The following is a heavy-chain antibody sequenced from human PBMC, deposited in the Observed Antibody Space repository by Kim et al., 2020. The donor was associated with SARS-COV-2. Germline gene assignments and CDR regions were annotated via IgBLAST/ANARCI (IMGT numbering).Heavy chain of an antibody. Sequence: GGSLRLSCAASGFTFSSYGMHWVRQAPGKGLEWVAVIWYDGSNKYYADSVKGRFTISSDNSKNTLYLQMNRLRADDTAVYYCAKDFGYVWGSVSGYFDYGGQGTLVTVSS. J-gene: IGHJ4*02. CDR1: GFTFSSYG. CDR3: AKDFGYVWGSVSGYFDY. D-gene: IGHD3-16*01. CDR2: IWYDGSNK. V-gene: IGHV3-33*06.